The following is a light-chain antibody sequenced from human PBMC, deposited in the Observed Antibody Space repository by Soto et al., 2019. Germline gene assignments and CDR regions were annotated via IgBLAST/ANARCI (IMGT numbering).Light chain of an antibody. CDR3: QQRSNWPGT. J-gene: IGKJ1*01. V-gene: IGKV3-11*01. CDR2: DAS. CDR1: QSVNSY. Sequence: EIVLTQSPATLSLSPGERATLSCRASQSVNSYLAWYQQKPGQAPRLLIYDASSRATGIPARFSGSGSGTDFTLTISSLAPEDFAVYYCQQRSNWPGTFGQGTKVEIK.